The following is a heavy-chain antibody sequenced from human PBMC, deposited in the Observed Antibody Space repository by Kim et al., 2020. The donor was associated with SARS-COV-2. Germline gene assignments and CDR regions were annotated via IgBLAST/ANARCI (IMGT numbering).Heavy chain of an antibody. Sequence: GGSLRLSCATSGFTFDDYAMHWVRQAPGKGLEWVSSISWNSGSIDYAGSVKGRFTISRDNAKNSLYLQMNSLRTEDTALYYCAKVVTLGPGNYHMDVWGKGTTVTVSS. D-gene: IGHD2-21*01. CDR3: AKVVTLGPGNYHMDV. CDR1: GFTFDDYA. V-gene: IGHV3-9*01. J-gene: IGHJ6*03. CDR2: ISWNSGSI.